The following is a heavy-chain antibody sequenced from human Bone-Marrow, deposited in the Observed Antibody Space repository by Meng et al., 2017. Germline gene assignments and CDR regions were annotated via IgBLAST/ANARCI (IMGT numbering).Heavy chain of an antibody. CDR2: IWYDGSSK. V-gene: IGHV3-33*01. Sequence: GGSLRLSCAASGFTFSSYGMHWVRQAPGKGLEWVAVIWYDGSSKYYADSVKGRFTISRDNSKNTLYLQMNSLRAEDTAVYYCAREGRVTYYDFWSGYRPYYYYGMDVWGQGTTVTVSS. D-gene: IGHD3-3*01. CDR3: AREGRVTYYDFWSGYRPYYYYGMDV. J-gene: IGHJ6*02. CDR1: GFTFSSYG.